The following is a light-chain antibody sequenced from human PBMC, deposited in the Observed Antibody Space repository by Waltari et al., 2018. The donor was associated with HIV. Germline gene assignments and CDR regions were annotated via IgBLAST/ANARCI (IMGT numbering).Light chain of an antibody. CDR1: SSDVGGHTY. CDR3: CSYTGSSSYNYV. V-gene: IGLV2-11*01. CDR2: DVN. J-gene: IGLJ1*01. Sequence: QSALTQPRSVSGSPGRSVTISCTGTSSDVGGHTYVSWFQQHPSKGPKLLLYDVNKRSPAVPVRFSGSKSGNTASLTISGLQTEDEADYFCCSYTGSSSYNYVFGTGTKVTVL.